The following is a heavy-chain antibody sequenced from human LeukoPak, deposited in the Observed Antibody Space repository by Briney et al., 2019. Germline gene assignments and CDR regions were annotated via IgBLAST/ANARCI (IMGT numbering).Heavy chain of an antibody. CDR2: IIPIFGTA. CDR1: GGTFSSYA. J-gene: IGHJ3*02. D-gene: IGHD3-3*01. Sequence: GASVKVSCKASGGTFSSYAISWVRQAPGQGREWMGGIIPIFGTANYAQKFQGRVTITADESTSTAYMELSSLRSEDTAVYYCARDLEYAFDIWGQGTMVTVSS. V-gene: IGHV1-69*13. CDR3: ARDLEYAFDI.